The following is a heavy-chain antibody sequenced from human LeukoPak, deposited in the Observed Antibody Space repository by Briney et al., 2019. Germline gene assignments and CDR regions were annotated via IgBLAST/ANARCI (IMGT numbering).Heavy chain of an antibody. J-gene: IGHJ3*02. CDR1: GFTFSSYG. CDR2: ISSSSSTI. Sequence: GGSLRLSCAASGFTFSSYGMNWVRQAPGKGLEWVSYISSSSSTIYYADSVKGRFTISRDNAKNSLYLQMNSLRAEDTAVYYCARDTFLPIWSGEISDAFDIWGQGTVVTVSS. V-gene: IGHV3-48*01. D-gene: IGHD3-3*01. CDR3: ARDTFLPIWSGEISDAFDI.